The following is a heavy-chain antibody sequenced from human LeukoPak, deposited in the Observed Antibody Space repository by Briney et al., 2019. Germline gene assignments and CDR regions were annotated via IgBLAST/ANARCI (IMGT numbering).Heavy chain of an antibody. V-gene: IGHV3-30*03. J-gene: IGHJ4*02. CDR1: GFTFSSYG. D-gene: IGHD3-10*01. CDR3: ARDIVSGSYYFDY. Sequence: GGSLRLSCATSGFTFSSYGMHWVRQAPGKGLEWVAVISYDGSNKYYADSVKGRFTISRDNSKNTLYLQMNSLRAEDTAVYYCARDIVSGSYYFDYWGQGTLVTVSS. CDR2: ISYDGSNK.